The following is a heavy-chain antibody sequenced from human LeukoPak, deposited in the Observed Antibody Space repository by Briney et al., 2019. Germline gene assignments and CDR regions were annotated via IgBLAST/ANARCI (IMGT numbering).Heavy chain of an antibody. V-gene: IGHV3-7*01. D-gene: IGHD4-17*01. CDR1: GFTFSSYW. CDR2: IKQDGSEK. J-gene: IGHJ6*03. Sequence: PGGSLRLSCAASGFTFSSYWMSWVRQAPGKGLEWVANIKQDGSEKYYVDSVKGRFTISRDNAKNSLYLQMNSLRAEDTAVYNCASTVTKDYYYYMDVWGKGTTVTVSS. CDR3: ASTVTKDYYYYMDV.